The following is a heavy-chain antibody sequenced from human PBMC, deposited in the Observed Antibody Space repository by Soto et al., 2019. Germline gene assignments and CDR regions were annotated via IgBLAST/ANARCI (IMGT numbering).Heavy chain of an antibody. Sequence: QVQLQESGPGLVKPSETLSLTCTVSGGSISRYYWSWIRQPPGQGLEWIGYMYNTGSTAYNPPFKSRVTISVDTSKNQFSLKLNSVTAADTAVYYCARDLWGYCGTDCYPLDVWGQGTTVTVSS. D-gene: IGHD2-21*02. CDR1: GGSISRYY. CDR3: ARDLWGYCGTDCYPLDV. CDR2: MYNTGST. V-gene: IGHV4-59*01. J-gene: IGHJ6*02.